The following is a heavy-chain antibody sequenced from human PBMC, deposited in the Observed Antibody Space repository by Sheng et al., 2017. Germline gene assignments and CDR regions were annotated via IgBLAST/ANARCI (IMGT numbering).Heavy chain of an antibody. CDR1: GASINNDNFY. D-gene: IGHD3-10*01. CDR3: ARAPYGAGSFYTPHNWFDF. CDR2: IYHSGNT. V-gene: IGHV4-39*07. J-gene: IGHJ5*01. Sequence: QLQLQESGPGLVRPSETLSLSCTVSGASINNDNFYWGWIRQPPGKGLELIGTIYHSGNTLLQSSLKSRVTISVDTSKNQFSLRLNAVTAADTAVYFCARAPYGAGSFYTPHNWFDFWGQGTLVTVSS.